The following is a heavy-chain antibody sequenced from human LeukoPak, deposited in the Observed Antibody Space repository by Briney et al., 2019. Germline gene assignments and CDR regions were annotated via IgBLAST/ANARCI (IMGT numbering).Heavy chain of an antibody. CDR3: ARGKAGGTMIVVAD. J-gene: IGHJ4*02. CDR2: ISTSGITM. D-gene: IGHD3-22*01. CDR1: GFTFSAYS. V-gene: IGHV3-48*04. Sequence: PGGSLRLSCAASGFTFSAYSMNWVRQAPGKGPEWLSYISTSGITMYYADSVKGRFTISRDNSKNTLYLRINSLRAEDMAVYYCARGKAGGTMIVVADWGQGTLVTVSS.